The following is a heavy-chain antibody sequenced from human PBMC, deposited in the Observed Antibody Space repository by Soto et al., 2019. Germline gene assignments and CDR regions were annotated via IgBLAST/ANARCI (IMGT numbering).Heavy chain of an antibody. J-gene: IGHJ6*02. CDR2: INPNSGGT. CDR1: GYTFTGYY. Sequence: ASGKVSCKASGYTFTGYYMHWVRQAPGQGLEWMGWINPNSGGTNYAQKFQGRVTMTRDTSISTAYMGLSRLRSDDTAVYYCARDKGAMVRRVTPHSYCYYGMDVWGQGTTVTVSS. CDR3: ARDKGAMVRRVTPHSYCYYGMDV. V-gene: IGHV1-2*02. D-gene: IGHD3-10*01.